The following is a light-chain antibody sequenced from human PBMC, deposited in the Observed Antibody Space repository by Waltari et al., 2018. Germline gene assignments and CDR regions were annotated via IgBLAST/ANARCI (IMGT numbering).Light chain of an antibody. J-gene: IGKJ1*01. CDR3: QQSYNNPRA. Sequence: DIQMTKSPSSLSASVGDRAAFTCRASQSINNYVNWYQQKPGQAPKLLIFAASTLQTGVPSRFSGSGSGTDFTLTISSLQPEDFATYYCQQSYNNPRAFGQGTKVEIK. CDR2: AAS. V-gene: IGKV1-39*01. CDR1: QSINNY.